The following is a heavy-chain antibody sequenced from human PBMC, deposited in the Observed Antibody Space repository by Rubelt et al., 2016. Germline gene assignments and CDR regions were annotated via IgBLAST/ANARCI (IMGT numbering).Heavy chain of an antibody. D-gene: IGHD1-1*01. J-gene: IGHJ4*02. CDR2: IYWDDDQ. Sequence: QITLRESGPTLVKPTQTLTLTCTFSGFSLATRRLSVGWIRQPPGKPLEWLAFIYWDDDQRYNSALKNSLTVTQDASKNQVVLMMTDMDPVDTATYYCAHSPNAGDFDYWGQGILVTVSS. CDR3: AHSPNAGDFDY. CDR1: GFSLATRRLS. V-gene: IGHV2-5*02.